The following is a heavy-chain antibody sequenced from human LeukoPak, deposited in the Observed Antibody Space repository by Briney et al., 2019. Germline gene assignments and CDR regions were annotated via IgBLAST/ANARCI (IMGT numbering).Heavy chain of an antibody. CDR1: GFTFSSYA. V-gene: IGHV3-23*01. CDR2: IVSDGYRA. CDR3: AKEIVFLFGDP. D-gene: IGHD2/OR15-2a*01. J-gene: IGHJ5*02. Sequence: GGSLRLSCAASGFTFSSYAMSWVRQAPGKGLEWVATIVSDGYRAYYADSVKGRFAISRDNSQNTVHLQMNSPRAEDTATYYCAKEIVFLFGDPWGKGALVTVSS.